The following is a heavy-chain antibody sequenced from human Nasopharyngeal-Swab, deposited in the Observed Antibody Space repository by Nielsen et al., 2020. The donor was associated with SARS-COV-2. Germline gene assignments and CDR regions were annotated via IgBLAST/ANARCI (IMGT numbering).Heavy chain of an antibody. Sequence: ASVKVSCKASGYTFTSYYMHWVRQAPGQGLEWMGIINPSGGSTSYAQKFQGRVTITRDTSASTAYMELSSLRSEDTAVYYCARADLSTTGTTCYFDYWGQGTLVTVSS. CDR2: INPSGGST. D-gene: IGHD1-1*01. J-gene: IGHJ4*02. V-gene: IGHV1-46*01. CDR1: GYTFTSYY. CDR3: ARADLSTTGTTCYFDY.